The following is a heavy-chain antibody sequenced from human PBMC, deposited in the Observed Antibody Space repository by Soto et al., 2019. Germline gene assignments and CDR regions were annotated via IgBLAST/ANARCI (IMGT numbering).Heavy chain of an antibody. CDR1: GGSISSYY. V-gene: IGHV4-59*01. Sequence: SATLSLTCSVSGGSISSYYWSWIRQPPGKGLEWIAYIYYSGTSYNPSLKSRVSISLDTPKNQFSLKLSSVTADDTAVYYCARGSVGPTTDFDYWGQGTLVTVSS. D-gene: IGHD1-26*01. CDR2: IYYSGT. CDR3: ARGSVGPTTDFDY. J-gene: IGHJ4*02.